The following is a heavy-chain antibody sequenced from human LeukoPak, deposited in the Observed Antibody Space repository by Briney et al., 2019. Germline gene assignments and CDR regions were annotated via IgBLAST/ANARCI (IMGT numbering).Heavy chain of an antibody. V-gene: IGHV4-30-4*08. Sequence: SETLSLTCTVSGGSISSGSYYWSWIRQPPGKGLEWIGYIYYSGNTYYNPSLQSRVTISVDTSKNQFSLNLSSVTAADTAVFYCARGHDYFDYWGQGTLVTVSS. CDR3: ARGHDYFDY. J-gene: IGHJ4*02. CDR2: IYYSGNT. CDR1: GGSISSGSYY.